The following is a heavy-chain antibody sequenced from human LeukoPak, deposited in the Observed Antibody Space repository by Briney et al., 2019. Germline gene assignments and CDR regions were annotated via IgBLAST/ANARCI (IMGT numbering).Heavy chain of an antibody. CDR3: ARGPAVAGTNDY. J-gene: IGHJ4*02. V-gene: IGHV4-4*02. Sequence: GSLRLSCAASGFTFSSYWMSWVRQAPGKGLEWIAYIYHSGSTYYNPSLRSRVTISIDTSKNQFSLRLSSVTAADTAVYYCARGPAVAGTNDYWGQGTLVTVSS. CDR2: IYHSGST. CDR1: GFTFSSYW. D-gene: IGHD6-19*01.